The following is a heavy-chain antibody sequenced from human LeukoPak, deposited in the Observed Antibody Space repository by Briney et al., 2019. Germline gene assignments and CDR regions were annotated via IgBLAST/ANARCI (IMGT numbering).Heavy chain of an antibody. Sequence: GASVKVSCKASGYTFTGYYMHWVRQAPGQGLEWMGWINPNSGGTNYAQKFQGRVTMARDTSTSTVYMELSSLRSEDTAVYYCARDSRNHLFDYWGQGTLVTVSS. CDR2: INPNSGGT. CDR3: ARDSRNHLFDY. CDR1: GYTFTGYY. V-gene: IGHV1-2*02. J-gene: IGHJ4*02.